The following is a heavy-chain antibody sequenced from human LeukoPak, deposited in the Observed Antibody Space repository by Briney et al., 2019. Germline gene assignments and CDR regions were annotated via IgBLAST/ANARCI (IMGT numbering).Heavy chain of an antibody. D-gene: IGHD3-10*02. V-gene: IGHV4-59*01. J-gene: IGHJ4*02. CDR2: IYYSGST. CDR1: GGSISSYY. CDR3: ARYFRGGLDY. Sequence: PSENLSLTCTVSGGSISSYYWSWIRQPPGKGLEWIGYIYYSGSTNYNPSLKSRVTISVDTSKNQFSLKLSSVTAADTAVYYCARYFRGGLDYWGQGTLVTVSS.